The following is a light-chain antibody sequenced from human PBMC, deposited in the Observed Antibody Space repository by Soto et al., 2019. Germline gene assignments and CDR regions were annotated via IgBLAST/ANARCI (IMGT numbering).Light chain of an antibody. J-gene: IGKJ5*01. V-gene: IGKV3-20*01. CDR1: QSVSSSY. CDR3: QQYGSSLIT. Sequence: EIVLTQSPGTLSLSPGERATLSCRASQSVSSSYLAWYQHKPGQAPRLLIYGASSRATGIPDRFSGSGSGTDFTLTISRLEPEDFAVYYCQQYGSSLITFGQGTRLEN. CDR2: GAS.